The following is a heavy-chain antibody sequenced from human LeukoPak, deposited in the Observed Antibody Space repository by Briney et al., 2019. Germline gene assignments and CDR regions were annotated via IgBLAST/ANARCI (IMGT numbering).Heavy chain of an antibody. Sequence: PGGSLRLSCAASGFTFKNYAMSWVRQAPGKGLEWVSAISGSGGSTYYADSVKGRFTISRDNSRNTVYLQVNSLRAEDTAVYYCATGLRYFDLWGRGTLVTVSS. CDR1: GFTFKNYA. CDR3: ATGLRYFDL. V-gene: IGHV3-23*01. J-gene: IGHJ2*01. CDR2: ISGSGGST. D-gene: IGHD3-16*01.